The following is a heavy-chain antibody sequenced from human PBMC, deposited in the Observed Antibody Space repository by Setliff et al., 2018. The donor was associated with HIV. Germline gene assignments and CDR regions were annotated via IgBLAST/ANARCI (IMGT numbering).Heavy chain of an antibody. CDR2: VTPILHTT. D-gene: IGHD2-21*01. CDR1: GFTFNHYG. J-gene: IGHJ4*02. V-gene: IGHV1-69*10. Sequence: SVKVSCKTSGFTFNHYGITWVRQAPGQGLEWTGGVTPILHTTNYAQKFQGRVTITADISTRTVYMELSSLTSEDTAIYYCARDHQTMLWLDYWGQGTLVTVSS. CDR3: ARDHQTMLWLDY.